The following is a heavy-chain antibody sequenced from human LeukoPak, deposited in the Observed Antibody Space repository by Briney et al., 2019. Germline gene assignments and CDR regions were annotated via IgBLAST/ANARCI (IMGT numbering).Heavy chain of an antibody. D-gene: IGHD3-3*01. CDR1: GGSISSSSYY. CDR3: ARRGGYYRYFDY. CDR2: FYYSGST. J-gene: IGHJ4*02. V-gene: IGHV4-39*01. Sequence: PSETLSLTCTVSGGSISSSSYYWGWIRQPPGKGLEWIGSFYYSGSTYYNPSLKSRVTMSVDTSKNQFSLKLSSVTAADTAVYYCARRGGYYRYFDYWGQGTLVTVSS.